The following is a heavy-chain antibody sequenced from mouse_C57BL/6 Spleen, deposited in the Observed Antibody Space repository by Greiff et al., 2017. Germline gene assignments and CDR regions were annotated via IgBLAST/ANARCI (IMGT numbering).Heavy chain of an antibody. CDR3: AKGTYYDYDFDY. J-gene: IGHJ2*01. D-gene: IGHD2-4*01. CDR2: INPNNGGT. V-gene: IGHV1-22*01. CDR1: GYTFTDYN. Sequence: EVQLQESGPELVKPGASVKMSCKASGYTFTDYNMHWVKQSHGKSLEWIGYINPNNGGTSYNQKFKGKATLTVNKSSSTAYMELRSLTSEDSAVYYCAKGTYYDYDFDYWGQGTTLTVSS.